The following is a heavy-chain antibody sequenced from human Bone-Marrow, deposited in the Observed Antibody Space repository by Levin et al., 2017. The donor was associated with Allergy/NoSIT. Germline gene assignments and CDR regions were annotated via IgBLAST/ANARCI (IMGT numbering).Heavy chain of an antibody. CDR2: IKQDGSEK. CDR3: ARVFSPGEDITSYRAWDY. V-gene: IGHV3-7*02. J-gene: IGHJ4*02. D-gene: IGHD3-10*01. CDR1: GFTFNNFW. Sequence: QTGGSLRLSCVGSGFTFNNFWMSWVRQTPGKGLEWVANIKQDGSEKYYVDSVEGRFTISRDNAKNSLYLQVNSLRAEDTALYFCARVFSPGEDITSYRAWDYWGRGTLVTVSS.